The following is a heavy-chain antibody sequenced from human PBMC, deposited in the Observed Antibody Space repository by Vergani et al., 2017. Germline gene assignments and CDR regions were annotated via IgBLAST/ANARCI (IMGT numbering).Heavy chain of an antibody. CDR2: TYYRSKWYN. V-gene: IGHV6-1*01. J-gene: IGHJ6*02. D-gene: IGHD4-17*01. CDR1: GDSVSSNSAA. CDR3: ARSPRLVDDYGDYIYYYYGMDV. Sequence: QVQLQQSGPGLVKPSQTLSLTCAISGDSVSSNSAAWNWIRQSPSRVLEWLGRTYYRSKWYNDYAVSVKSRITINPDTSKNQFSLQLNSVTPEDTAVYYCARSPRLVDDYGDYIYYYYGMDVWGQGTTVTVSS.